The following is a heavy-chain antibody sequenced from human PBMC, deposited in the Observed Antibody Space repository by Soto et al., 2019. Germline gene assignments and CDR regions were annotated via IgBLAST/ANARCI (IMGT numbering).Heavy chain of an antibody. D-gene: IGHD1-26*01. CDR2: INHSGST. CDR3: ARELGGRWLQAGYFDY. V-gene: IGHV4-39*06. J-gene: IGHJ4*02. CDR1: GASISSGGYD. Sequence: PSETLSLACPVSGASISSGGYDWGWIRQPPGKGLEWIGEINHSGSTNYNTSLKSRVTISVDTSKNQFTLKLSSVTAADTAVYYCARELGGRWLQAGYFDYWGQGTLVTVSS.